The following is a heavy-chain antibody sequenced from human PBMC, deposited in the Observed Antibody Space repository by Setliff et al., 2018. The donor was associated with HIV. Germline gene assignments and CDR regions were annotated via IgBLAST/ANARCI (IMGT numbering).Heavy chain of an antibody. V-gene: IGHV2-5*01. CDR3: ALLLFEAAVRGDYCDC. D-gene: IGHD3-10*01. Sequence: SGPTLVNPTQTLTLTCTFSGFSLSTSGVGVGWIRQPPGKALEWLALIYWNADKRYSPSLKSRLTSTKDTSKNQVVLTMTNMEPVDTATYYCALLLFEAAVRGDYCDCWGQGTLVTVS. J-gene: IGHJ4*02. CDR1: GFSLSTSGVG. CDR2: IYWNADK.